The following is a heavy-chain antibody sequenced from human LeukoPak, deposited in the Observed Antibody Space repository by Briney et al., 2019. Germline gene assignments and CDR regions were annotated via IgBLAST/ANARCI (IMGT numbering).Heavy chain of an antibody. CDR1: GYTFTSYG. D-gene: IGHD5-18*01. Sequence: ASVKVSCKASGYTFTSYGISWVRQAPGQGLEWMGWISAYNGNTNYAQRLHGRVTMTTDTSTSTAYMELRSLRSDDTAVYYCAREGDTAMVVDLDYWGQGTLVTVSS. V-gene: IGHV1-18*01. J-gene: IGHJ4*02. CDR3: AREGDTAMVVDLDY. CDR2: ISAYNGNT.